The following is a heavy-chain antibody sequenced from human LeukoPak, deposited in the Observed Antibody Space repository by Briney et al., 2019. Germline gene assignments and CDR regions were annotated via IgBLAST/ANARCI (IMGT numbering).Heavy chain of an antibody. J-gene: IGHJ4*02. D-gene: IGHD3-9*01. V-gene: IGHV3-49*03. CDR3: TREIRYFDWFQADY. Sequence: GGSPRLSCTASGFTFGDHSVSWFRQAPGKGLEWVGFIRSKAYGGTAEYAASVKGRFTISRDDSKSVAYLQMDSLKTEDTAVYYCTREIRYFDWFQADYWGQGTLVTVSS. CDR2: IRSKAYGGTA. CDR1: GFTFGDHS.